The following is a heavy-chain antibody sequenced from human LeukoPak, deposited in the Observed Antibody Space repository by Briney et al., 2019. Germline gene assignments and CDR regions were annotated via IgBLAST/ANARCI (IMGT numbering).Heavy chain of an antibody. D-gene: IGHD6-19*01. J-gene: IGHJ4*02. CDR3: AKESSGSVY. V-gene: IGHV3-23*01. CDR1: GLTFSSYA. Sequence: GGSLRLSCAVSGLTFSSYAMRWVRQAPGEALQWVSAISRTGGTTYYADSVHGQFTISTDHSNNTLSLQMNSLRAEDTAVYYCAKESSGSVYWGQGTLVTVSS. CDR2: ISRTGGTT.